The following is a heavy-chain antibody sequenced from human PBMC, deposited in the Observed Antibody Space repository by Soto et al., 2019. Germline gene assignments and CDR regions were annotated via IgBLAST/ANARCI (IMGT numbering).Heavy chain of an antibody. J-gene: IGHJ6*02. CDR3: AKEDLQYYGMDV. V-gene: IGHV3-30*18. CDR2: ISYDGSNK. CDR1: GFTFSSYG. Sequence: GGSLRLSCAASGFTFSSYGMHWVRQAPGKGLEWVAVISYDGSNKYYADSVKGRFTISRDNSKNTLYLQMNSLRAEDTAVYYCAKEDLQYYGMDVWGQGTTVTVSS.